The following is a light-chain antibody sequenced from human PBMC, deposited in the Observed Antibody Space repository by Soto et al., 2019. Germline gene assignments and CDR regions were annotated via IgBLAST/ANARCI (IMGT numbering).Light chain of an antibody. V-gene: IGKV1-6*01. CDR3: LQDYDYPRT. Sequence: AIQLTQSPSSLSTSVGDRVTITCPASQGIRDDVGWYQQRPGEAPRLLIYGTSNLQSGVPSRFSGSGSGTDFTLTISSLQPEDFATYYCLQDYDYPRTFGQETKVDIK. CDR2: GTS. J-gene: IGKJ1*01. CDR1: QGIRDD.